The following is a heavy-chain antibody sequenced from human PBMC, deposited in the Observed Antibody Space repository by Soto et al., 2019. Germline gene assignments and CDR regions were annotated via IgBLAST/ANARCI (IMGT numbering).Heavy chain of an antibody. CDR1: GYTFTSYA. Sequence: ASVKVSCKASGYTFTSYAMHWARQAPGQGLEWVGIINPTGDYTRYAQKFQGRVTMTRDTATSTVYMELSSLRSEDTAVYYCTSAGTASWGQGTLVTVSS. V-gene: IGHV1-46*03. J-gene: IGHJ5*02. CDR2: INPTGDYT. D-gene: IGHD1-1*01. CDR3: TSAGTAS.